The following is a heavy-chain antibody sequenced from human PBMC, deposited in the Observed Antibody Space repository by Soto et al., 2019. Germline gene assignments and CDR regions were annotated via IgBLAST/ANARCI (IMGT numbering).Heavy chain of an antibody. J-gene: IGHJ6*02. V-gene: IGHV3-21*01. Sequence: VQLVESGGGLVKSGGSLRLSCAASGFTFISHSMNWVRQAPGKGLEWVSSISSSSSKIYYADSVKGRFTISRDNAKNSLYLQMNSLRADDTAVYYCARWSGHCSNGVCVGLYFYYNGMDVWGQGTTVIVSS. CDR1: GFTFISHS. CDR3: ARWSGHCSNGVCVGLYFYYNGMDV. CDR2: ISSSSSKI. D-gene: IGHD2-8*01.